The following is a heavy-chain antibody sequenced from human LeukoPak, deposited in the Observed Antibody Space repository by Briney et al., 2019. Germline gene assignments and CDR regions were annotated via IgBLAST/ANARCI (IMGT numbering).Heavy chain of an antibody. Sequence: SETLSLTCAVYGGSFSGYYWSWIRQPPGKGLEWIGEINQSGSTNYNPSLKSRVTISVDTSKNQFSLKLSSVTAADTAVYYCARGAGSSSPDIYYYYYYYMDVWGKGTTVTVSS. J-gene: IGHJ6*03. V-gene: IGHV4-34*01. CDR3: ARGAGSSSPDIYYYYYYYMDV. CDR2: INQSGST. D-gene: IGHD6-6*01. CDR1: GGSFSGYY.